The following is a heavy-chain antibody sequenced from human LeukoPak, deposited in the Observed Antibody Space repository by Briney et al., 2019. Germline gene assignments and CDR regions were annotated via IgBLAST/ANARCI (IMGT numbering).Heavy chain of an antibody. Sequence: PGRSLRLSCAASGFTFSSHGMHWARQAPGKGLEWVAVIWYDGSDKYYADSVKGRFTISRDNSKNTLYLRMTSLRADDTAVYYCARDRVLHYFDYWGQGALVTVSS. V-gene: IGHV3-33*01. CDR2: IWYDGSDK. CDR1: GFTFSSHG. J-gene: IGHJ4*02. D-gene: IGHD3-16*01. CDR3: ARDRVLHYFDY.